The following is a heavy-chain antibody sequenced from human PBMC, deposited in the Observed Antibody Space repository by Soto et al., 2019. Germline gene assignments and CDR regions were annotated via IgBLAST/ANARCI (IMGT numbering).Heavy chain of an antibody. J-gene: IGHJ6*02. CDR2: ISAYNGNT. D-gene: IGHD3-9*01. CDR3: ARDRYDILTGYYWYYGMDV. V-gene: IGHV1-18*04. Sequence: SGKASGYTFTSYGISWVRQAPGQGLEWMGWISAYNGNTNYAQKLQGRVTMTTDTSTSTAYMELRSLRSDDTAVYYCARDRYDILTGYYWYYGMDVWGQGTTVTVSS. CDR1: GYTFTSYG.